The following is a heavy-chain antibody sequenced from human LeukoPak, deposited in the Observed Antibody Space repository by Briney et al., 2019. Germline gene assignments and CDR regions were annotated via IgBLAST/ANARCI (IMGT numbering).Heavy chain of an antibody. CDR2: IIPIFGTA. CDR3: ARVYDYYYGMDV. J-gene: IGHJ6*02. CDR1: GGTFSSYA. V-gene: IGHV1-69*05. Sequence: SVKVSCKASGGTFSSYAISWVRQAPGQGLEWMGGIIPIFGTANYAQKFQGRVTITTDESTSTAYMELRSLRSDDTAVYYCARVYDYYYGMDVWGQGTTVTVSS.